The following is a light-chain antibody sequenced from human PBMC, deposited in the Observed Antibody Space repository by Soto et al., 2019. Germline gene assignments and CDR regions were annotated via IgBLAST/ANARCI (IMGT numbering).Light chain of an antibody. CDR1: QSISSY. J-gene: IGKJ1*01. CDR3: QQIYSTPLG. V-gene: IGKV1-39*01. CDR2: AAS. Sequence: DIQMTQSPSSLSASVGDRVTITCRASQSISSYLNWYQQKPGKAPKLLIYAASSLQSGVPSRFSGSGSGTDFTLTISSLQPEDFATYYCQQIYSTPLGFGQGTKVEIK.